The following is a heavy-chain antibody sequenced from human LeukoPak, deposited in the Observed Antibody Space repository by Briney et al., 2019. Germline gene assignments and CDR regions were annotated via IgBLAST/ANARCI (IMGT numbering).Heavy chain of an antibody. D-gene: IGHD3-3*01. Sequence: GGSLRLSCAASGFTFNSYAMSWVRQAPGKGLEWVSSISGSGGSTYYTDSVKGRFTISRDNSKNTLYLQMNSLRAEDTAVYYCARDNGVVHGVYYMDVWGKGTTVTVS. V-gene: IGHV3-23*01. J-gene: IGHJ6*03. CDR3: ARDNGVVHGVYYMDV. CDR1: GFTFNSYA. CDR2: ISGSGGST.